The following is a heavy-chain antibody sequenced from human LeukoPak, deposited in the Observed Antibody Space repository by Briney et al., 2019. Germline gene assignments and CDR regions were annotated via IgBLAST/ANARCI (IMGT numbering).Heavy chain of an antibody. D-gene: IGHD2/OR15-2a*01. CDR2: VDYNGST. J-gene: IGHJ5*02. CDR3: ARGFYEPFDR. V-gene: IGHV4-59*02. CDR1: GASVSSSH. Sequence: SETPSLTCTVSGASVSSSHWNWIRQSPGKGLEWIANVDYNGSTKYNPSLRGRGTMSLDTSKNQFYLKLESVTAADTARYCARGFYEPFDRSGEGTLVTVSS.